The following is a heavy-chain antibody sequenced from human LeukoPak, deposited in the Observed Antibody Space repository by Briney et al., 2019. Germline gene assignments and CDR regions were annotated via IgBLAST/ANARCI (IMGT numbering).Heavy chain of an antibody. CDR1: GGSISSSSYY. J-gene: IGHJ4*02. Sequence: PSETLSLTCTVSGGSISSSSYYWGWIRQPPGKGLEWIGSIYYSGSTYYNPSLKSRVTISVDTSKNQFSLKLSSVTAADTAVYYCAYTMVRGVINYWGQGTLVTVSS. V-gene: IGHV4-39*07. D-gene: IGHD3-10*01. CDR2: IYYSGST. CDR3: AYTMVRGVINY.